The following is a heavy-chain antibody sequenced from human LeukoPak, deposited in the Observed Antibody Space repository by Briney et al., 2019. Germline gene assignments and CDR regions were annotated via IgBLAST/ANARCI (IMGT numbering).Heavy chain of an antibody. Sequence: GESLKISCKGSGYIINNYWIGWVRQMPGKGLEWMGIIYPADSDIRYSLSFQGQVTISADKSISTAYLQWSSLKASDTAMYYCARQEYCSGGSCYTWFDPWGQGTLVIVSS. V-gene: IGHV5-51*01. J-gene: IGHJ5*02. D-gene: IGHD2-15*01. CDR1: GYIINNYW. CDR3: ARQEYCSGGSCYTWFDP. CDR2: IYPADSDI.